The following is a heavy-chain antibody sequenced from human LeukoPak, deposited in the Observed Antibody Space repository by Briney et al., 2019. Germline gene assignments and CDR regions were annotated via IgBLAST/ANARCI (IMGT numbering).Heavy chain of an antibody. J-gene: IGHJ4*02. Sequence: GGSLRLSCAASGFTFSTYNMNWVRQAPGKGLEWVSSISTSSSYINYADSIKGRFTISRDNAENSLYLQMNSLRAEDTAVYYCARLGSGTYSFDSWGQGTLVTVSS. CDR3: ARLGSGTYSFDS. V-gene: IGHV3-21*06. CDR2: ISTSSSYI. D-gene: IGHD1-26*01. CDR1: GFTFSTYN.